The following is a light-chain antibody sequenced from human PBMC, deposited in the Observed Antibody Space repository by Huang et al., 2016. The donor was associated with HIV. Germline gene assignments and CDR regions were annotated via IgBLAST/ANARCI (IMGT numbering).Light chain of an antibody. CDR1: ESILRN. Sequence: VMTQSPATLSVSPGERATLSCRASESILRNLAWYQQRPGQPPRLLIYGASVRLTGIPDSFSGSGSGTEFSLTISSLQSEDFAVYYCQQYNKWPPYTYGQGTKLEIK. CDR2: GAS. J-gene: IGKJ2*01. V-gene: IGKV3-15*01. CDR3: QQYNKWPPYT.